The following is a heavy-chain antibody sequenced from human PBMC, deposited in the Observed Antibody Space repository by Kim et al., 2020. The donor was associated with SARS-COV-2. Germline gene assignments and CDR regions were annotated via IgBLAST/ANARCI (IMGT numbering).Heavy chain of an antibody. CDR3: ARGGSLVGNSTEDY. Sequence: NPSLKSRVTISVDTSKNQFSLKLSSVTAADTAVYYCARGGSLVGNSTEDYWGQGTLVTVSS. V-gene: IGHV4-34*01. J-gene: IGHJ4*02. D-gene: IGHD1-26*01.